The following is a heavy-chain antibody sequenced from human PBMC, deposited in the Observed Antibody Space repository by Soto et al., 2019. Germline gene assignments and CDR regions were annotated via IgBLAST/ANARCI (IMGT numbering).Heavy chain of an antibody. J-gene: IGHJ4*02. CDR2: IIPIFGTA. Sequence: ASVKVSCKASGGTFSSYAISWVRQAPGQGLEWMGGIIPIFGTASYAQKFQGRVTITADESTSTAYMELSSLRSEDTAVYYCARDRIGVDGPSDYFDYWGQGTLVTVSS. D-gene: IGHD2-8*01. CDR1: GGTFSSYA. CDR3: ARDRIGVDGPSDYFDY. V-gene: IGHV1-69*13.